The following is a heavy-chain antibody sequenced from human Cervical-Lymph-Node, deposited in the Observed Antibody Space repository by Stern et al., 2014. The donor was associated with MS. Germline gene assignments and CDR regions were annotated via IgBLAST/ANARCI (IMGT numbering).Heavy chain of an antibody. CDR2: VYYSGHT. CDR1: GGSISSGAYY. J-gene: IGHJ5*02. D-gene: IGHD4-17*01. CDR3: ARDRQDSSVTSGDGFDP. Sequence: QVQLQESGPGQVKPSQTLSLSCTVSGGSISSGAYYWSWIRPVPGKGLEWVGHVYYSGHTYYNPSLKSRVIISLDTPKNQFSLQLRSVTAADTAVYFCARDRQDSSVTSGDGFDPWGQGTLVTVSP. V-gene: IGHV4-31*03.